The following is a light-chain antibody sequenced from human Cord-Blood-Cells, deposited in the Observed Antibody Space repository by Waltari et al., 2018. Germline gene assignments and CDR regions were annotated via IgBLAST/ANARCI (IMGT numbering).Light chain of an antibody. Sequence: QSALTQPASVSGSPGQSITISCTGTSSDVGSYNLVSWYQQHPGKAPKLRIFEGSKRPSGVSNRFSGSKAGNTASLTFSGLQAEDEADYYCCSYAGSSTWVFGGGTKLTVL. CDR2: EGS. CDR3: CSYAGSSTWV. J-gene: IGLJ3*02. CDR1: SSDVGSYNL. V-gene: IGLV2-23*01.